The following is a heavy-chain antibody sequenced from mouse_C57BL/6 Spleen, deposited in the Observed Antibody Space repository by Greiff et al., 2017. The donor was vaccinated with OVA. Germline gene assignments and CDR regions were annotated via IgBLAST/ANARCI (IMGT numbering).Heavy chain of an antibody. V-gene: IGHV1-66*01. CDR3: ARRLSYSNYFDY. Sequence: SGPELVKPGASVKISCKASGYSFTSYYIHWVKQRPGQGLEWIGWIYPGSGNTKYNEKFKGKATLTADTSSSTAYMQLSSLTSEDSAVYYCARRLSYSNYFDYWGQGTTLTVSS. CDR1: GYSFTSYY. CDR2: IYPGSGNT. D-gene: IGHD2-5*01. J-gene: IGHJ2*01.